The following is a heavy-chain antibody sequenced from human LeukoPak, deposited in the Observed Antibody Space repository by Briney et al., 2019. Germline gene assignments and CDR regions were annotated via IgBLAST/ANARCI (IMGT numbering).Heavy chain of an antibody. D-gene: IGHD6-13*01. CDR3: ARHARIAAAGRYWYFDL. CDR1: GGSISSYY. V-gene: IGHV4-59*08. J-gene: IGHJ2*01. CDR2: IYYSGST. Sequence: SETLSLTCTVSGGSISSYYWSWIRQPPGKGLEWIGYIYYSGSTNYNPSLKSRVTISVDTSKNQFSLKLSSVTAADTAVYYCARHARIAAAGRYWYFDLWGRGTLVTVSS.